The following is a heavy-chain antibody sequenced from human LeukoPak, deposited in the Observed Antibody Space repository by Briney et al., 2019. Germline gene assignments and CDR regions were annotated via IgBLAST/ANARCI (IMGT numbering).Heavy chain of an antibody. CDR3: ARVVLLWFGELFGAFDI. J-gene: IGHJ3*02. D-gene: IGHD3-10*01. Sequence: PGRSLRLSCAASGFTFSSYAMHWVRQAPGKGLEWVAVISYDGSNKYYADSVKGRFTISRDNSKNTLYLQMNSLRAEDTAVYYCARVVLLWFGELFGAFDIWGQGTMVTVSS. V-gene: IGHV3-30-3*01. CDR1: GFTFSSYA. CDR2: ISYDGSNK.